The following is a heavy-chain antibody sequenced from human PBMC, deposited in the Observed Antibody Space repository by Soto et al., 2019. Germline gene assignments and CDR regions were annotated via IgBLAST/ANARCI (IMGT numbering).Heavy chain of an antibody. J-gene: IGHJ6*02. CDR2: IWYDGSNK. Sequence: QVQLVESGGGVVQPGRSLRLSCAASGFTFSSYGMHWVRQAPGKGLEWVAVIWYDGSNKYYADSVKGRFTISRDNSKNTLYLQMNSLRAEDTAVYYCAGVVVVPRYDYYYGMDVWGQGTTVTVSS. V-gene: IGHV3-33*01. CDR1: GFTFSSYG. CDR3: AGVVVVPRYDYYYGMDV. D-gene: IGHD2-15*01.